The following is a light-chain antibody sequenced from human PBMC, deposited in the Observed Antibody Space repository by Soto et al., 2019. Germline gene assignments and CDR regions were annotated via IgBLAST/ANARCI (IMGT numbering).Light chain of an antibody. CDR1: SSDVGAYNF. J-gene: IGLJ1*01. V-gene: IGLV2-14*03. CDR3: SSYTSSSTYV. Sequence: QSALTQPASVSGSPGQSITISCTGSSSDVGAYNFVYWYQQHPGKVPRLMIFDVSSRPSGVSDRFSGSKSGNTAPLTISGLPAEDEGDYYCSSYTSSSTYVFGSGTKLTVL. CDR2: DVS.